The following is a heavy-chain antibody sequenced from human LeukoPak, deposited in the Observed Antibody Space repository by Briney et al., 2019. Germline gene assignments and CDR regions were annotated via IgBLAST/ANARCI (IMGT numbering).Heavy chain of an antibody. Sequence: PSETLSLTCAVYGGSFSGYYWSWIRQPPGKGLEWIGEINHSGGTNYNPSLKSRVTMSVDTSKNQFSLKVRSVTAADTAVYYCARGYGSGSYYVFWGQGTLVTVSS. V-gene: IGHV4-34*01. CDR1: GGSFSGYY. CDR3: ARGYGSGSYYVF. J-gene: IGHJ4*02. CDR2: INHSGGT. D-gene: IGHD3-10*01.